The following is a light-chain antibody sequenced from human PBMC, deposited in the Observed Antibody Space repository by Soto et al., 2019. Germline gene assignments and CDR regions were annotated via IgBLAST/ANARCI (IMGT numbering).Light chain of an antibody. V-gene: IGLV3-21*02. CDR1: NNGSKS. Sequence: SYELTQPPSVSVAPGQTARITCGGTNNGSKSVHWYQQKPGQAPVLVGYDDSDRPSGIPERFSGSNSGNTATLTISRVEAGDEADYYCQVWDSSSDHVVFGGGTKVTVL. CDR3: QVWDSSSDHVV. J-gene: IGLJ2*01. CDR2: DDS.